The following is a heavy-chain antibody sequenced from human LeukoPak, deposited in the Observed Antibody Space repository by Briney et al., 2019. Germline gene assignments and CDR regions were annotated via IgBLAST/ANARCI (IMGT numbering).Heavy chain of an antibody. J-gene: IGHJ4*02. D-gene: IGHD5-12*01. Sequence: PGGSLRLSCAASGFTFKSYTMNWVRQAPGKGLEWVSSISSSSSYIYCADSMKGRFTISRDNAKNSLYLQMNSLRAEDTAVYYCARDRVVAPYYFDYWGQGTLVTVSS. CDR3: ARDRVVAPYYFDY. V-gene: IGHV3-21*01. CDR1: GFTFKSYT. CDR2: ISSSSSYI.